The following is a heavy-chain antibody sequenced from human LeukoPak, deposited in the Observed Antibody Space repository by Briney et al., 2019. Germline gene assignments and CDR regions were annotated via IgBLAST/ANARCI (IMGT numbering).Heavy chain of an antibody. D-gene: IGHD6-13*01. CDR1: GGSISSGNYY. CDR3: ARGPSWQAFDI. V-gene: IGHV4-61*02. J-gene: IGHJ3*02. CDR2: IYTTGST. Sequence: SQTLSLTCTVSGGSISSGNYYWSWIRQPAGKGLEWIGRIYTTGSTNYNPSLKSRVTISVDTSKNQFSLKLSSVTAADTAVYYCARGPSWQAFDIWGQGAMVTVSS.